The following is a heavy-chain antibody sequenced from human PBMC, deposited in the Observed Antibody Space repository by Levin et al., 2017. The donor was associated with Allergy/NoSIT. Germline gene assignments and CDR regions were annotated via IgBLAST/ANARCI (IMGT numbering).Heavy chain of an antibody. CDR1: GYTFTGYY. Sequence: ASVKVSCKASGYTFTGYYMHWVRQAPGQGLEWMGWINPNSGGTNYAQKFQGRVTMTRDTSISTAYMELSRLRSDDTAVYYCARGGPSSSPLMGNFGFDPWGQGTLVTVSS. D-gene: IGHD6-13*01. V-gene: IGHV1-2*02. J-gene: IGHJ5*02. CDR2: INPNSGGT. CDR3: ARGGPSSSPLMGNFGFDP.